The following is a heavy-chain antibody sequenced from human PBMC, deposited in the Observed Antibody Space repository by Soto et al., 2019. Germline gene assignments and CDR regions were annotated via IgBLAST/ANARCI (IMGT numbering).Heavy chain of an antibody. CDR3: ARLNCGGDCYYASGVPRFYYYGMDV. D-gene: IGHD2-21*02. Sequence: QLQLQESGPGLVKPSETLSLTCTVSGGSISSSSYYWGWIRQPPGKGLEWIGSIYYSGSTYYNPSLKSRVTISVDTSKNQSSLKLSSVTAADTAVYYCARLNCGGDCYYASGVPRFYYYGMDVWGQGTTVTVSS. J-gene: IGHJ6*02. CDR2: IYYSGST. CDR1: GGSISSSSYY. V-gene: IGHV4-39*01.